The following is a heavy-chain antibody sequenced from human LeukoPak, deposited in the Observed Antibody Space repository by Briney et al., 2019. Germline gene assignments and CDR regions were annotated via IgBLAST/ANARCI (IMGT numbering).Heavy chain of an antibody. D-gene: IGHD2-15*01. V-gene: IGHV3-23*01. J-gene: IGHJ4*02. Sequence: GGSLRLSCAASGFTFSSYAMSWVRQAPGKGLEWVSAISGSGGSTYYADSVKGRFTISRDNSKNTLYLQMNSLRAEDTAVYYCATDGLRVAATLYYFDYWGQGSLVTVSS. CDR1: GFTFSSYA. CDR3: ATDGLRVAATLYYFDY. CDR2: ISGSGGST.